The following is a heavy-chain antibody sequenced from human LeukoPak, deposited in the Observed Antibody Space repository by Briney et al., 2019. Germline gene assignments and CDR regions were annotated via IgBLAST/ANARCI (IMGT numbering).Heavy chain of an antibody. CDR3: AREMGVVTARGIDV. D-gene: IGHD4-23*01. V-gene: IGHV4-39*02. CDR1: GGSISSISSNNYH. J-gene: IGHJ6*02. CDR2: IYYSGST. Sequence: PSETLSLTCIVSGGSISSISSNNYHWGWIRQPPGKGLEWIGSIYYSGSTYYNPSLKSRVTISVDTSKNQFSLKLSSVTAADTALYYCAREMGVVTARGIDVWGQGTTVTVSS.